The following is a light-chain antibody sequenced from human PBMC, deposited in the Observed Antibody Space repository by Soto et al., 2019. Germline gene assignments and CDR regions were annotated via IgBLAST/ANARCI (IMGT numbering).Light chain of an antibody. CDR2: EVS. Sequence: QYVLTQPASVSGSLGQSITIPCTGTSSDIGVYNYVSWYQHHPGKAPKLMLYEVSVRPSGVSNRFSGSKSGNTASLTSSGLQAEDEADYYCASSSSTVVVFCGGTKLTVL. CDR3: ASSSSTVVV. V-gene: IGLV2-14*01. J-gene: IGLJ2*01. CDR1: SSDIGVYNY.